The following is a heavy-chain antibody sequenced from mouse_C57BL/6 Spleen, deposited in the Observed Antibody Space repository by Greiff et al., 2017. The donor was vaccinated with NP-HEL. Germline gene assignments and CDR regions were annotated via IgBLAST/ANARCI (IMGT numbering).Heavy chain of an antibody. Sequence: VHLVESGPELVKPGASVKISCKASGYAFSSSWMNWVKQRPGKGLEWIGRIYPGDGDTNYNGKFKGKATLTADKSSSTAYMQLSSLTSEDSAVYFCASPPYYYGSSYEWYFDVWGTGTTVTVSS. D-gene: IGHD1-1*01. CDR3: ASPPYYYGSSYEWYFDV. J-gene: IGHJ1*03. CDR1: GYAFSSSW. CDR2: IYPGDGDT. V-gene: IGHV1-82*01.